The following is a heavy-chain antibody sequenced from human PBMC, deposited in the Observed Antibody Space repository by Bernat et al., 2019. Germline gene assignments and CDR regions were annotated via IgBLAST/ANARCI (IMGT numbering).Heavy chain of an antibody. V-gene: IGHV3-15*01. J-gene: IGHJ3*02. CDR3: TTEDLLLWFGEPRAFDI. Sequence: EVQLVESGGGLVKPGGSLRLSCAASGFTFSNAWMSWVRQAPGKGLEWVGRIKSKTDGGTTDYAAPVKGRFTISRDDSKNTLYLQMNSPKTEDTAVYYCTTEDLLLWFGEPRAFDIWGQGTMVTVSS. CDR2: IKSKTDGGTT. D-gene: IGHD3-10*01. CDR1: GFTFSNAW.